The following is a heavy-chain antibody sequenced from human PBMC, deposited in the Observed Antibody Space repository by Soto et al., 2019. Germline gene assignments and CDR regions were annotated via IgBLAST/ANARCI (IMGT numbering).Heavy chain of an antibody. CDR2: IYYSGST. D-gene: IGHD2-2*01. Sequence: QVQLQESGPGLVKPSETLSLTCTVSGGSISSYYWSWIRQPPGKGLEWIGYIYYSGSTNYNPSLKSRVTISVDTSKNQFSLKLSSVTAADTAVYYCAAVKAGYDRYFDYWGQGTLVTVSS. CDR3: AAVKAGYDRYFDY. V-gene: IGHV4-59*01. J-gene: IGHJ4*02. CDR1: GGSISSYY.